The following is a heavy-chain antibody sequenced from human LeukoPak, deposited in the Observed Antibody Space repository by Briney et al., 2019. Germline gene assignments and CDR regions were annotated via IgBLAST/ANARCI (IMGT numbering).Heavy chain of an antibody. J-gene: IGHJ4*02. Sequence: PGGSLRLSCAVSGFSVSSNYMSWVRQAPGKGLEWVSVIYSGGGIYYADSVKVRFTSSRDSSKNMMYLQLNSLRVEDTAVYFCARDSHKGFWGQGALVTVSS. V-gene: IGHV3-66*01. CDR1: GFSVSSNY. CDR3: ARDSHKGF. CDR2: IYSGGGI.